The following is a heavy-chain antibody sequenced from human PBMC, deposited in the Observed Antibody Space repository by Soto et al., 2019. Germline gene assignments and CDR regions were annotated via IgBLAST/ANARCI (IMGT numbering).Heavy chain of an antibody. D-gene: IGHD3-3*01. CDR1: GDSISSGYY. CDR3: ARTGNVGYYRY. CDR2: IYHSGTT. Sequence: PSETLSLTCAVSGDSISSGYYWAWIRRPPGKGLEWIGSIYHSGTTYYNPSLKSRVTISVDTSRNQFSLKLSSVTAADSGVYYCARTGNVGYYRYFGQGTRVTVSS. V-gene: IGHV4-38-2*01. J-gene: IGHJ4*02.